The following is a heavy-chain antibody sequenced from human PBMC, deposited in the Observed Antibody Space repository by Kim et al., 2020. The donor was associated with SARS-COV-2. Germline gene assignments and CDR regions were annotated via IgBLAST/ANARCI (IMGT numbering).Heavy chain of an antibody. CDR3: ASLLPVAGTPSLPVDH. Sequence: GGSLRLSCAASGFTFSSYWMHWVRQAPGKGLVWVSRINSDGSSTSYADSVKGRFTISRDNAKNTLYLQMNSLRAEDTAVYYCASLLPVAGTPSLPVDHWGQGTLVTVSS. CDR2: INSDGSST. D-gene: IGHD6-19*01. V-gene: IGHV3-74*01. CDR1: GFTFSSYW. J-gene: IGHJ4*02.